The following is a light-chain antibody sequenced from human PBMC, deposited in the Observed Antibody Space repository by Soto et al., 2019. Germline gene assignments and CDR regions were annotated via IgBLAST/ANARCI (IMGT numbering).Light chain of an antibody. CDR1: NSNIGTNT. Sequence: QSVLTQPPSASGTPGQTVAISCSGSNSNIGTNTVNWYQQFPGTAPKLLIYGNSQRPSGVPDRFSGSKSDTSASLAISGLLSEDESDYYCAAWDDSLNGCVFGGGTKLTVL. V-gene: IGLV1-44*01. J-gene: IGLJ3*02. CDR2: GNS. CDR3: AAWDDSLNGCV.